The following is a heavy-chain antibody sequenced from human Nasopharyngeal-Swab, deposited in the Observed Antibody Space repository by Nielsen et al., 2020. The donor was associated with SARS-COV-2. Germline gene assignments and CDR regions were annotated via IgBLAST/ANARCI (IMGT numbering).Heavy chain of an antibody. Sequence: GESLKISCAASGFIFSGYGMHWVRQAPGKGLEWVALISYDGSNKFYADSVKGRFTISRDNSKNTLYLQMNSLRAEDTAVYYCATDAPGSGFALDTWGQGTMVTVLS. V-gene: IGHV3-30*03. CDR3: ATDAPGSGFALDT. CDR2: ISYDGSNK. D-gene: IGHD3-22*01. J-gene: IGHJ3*02. CDR1: GFIFSGYG.